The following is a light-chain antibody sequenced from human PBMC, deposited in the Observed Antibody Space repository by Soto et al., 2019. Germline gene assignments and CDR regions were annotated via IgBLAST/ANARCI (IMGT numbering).Light chain of an antibody. Sequence: QSVLTQPPSASGTPGQRVTISCSGSSSNIGSNYVYWYQQLPGTAPKLLIYSNNQWPSGVPDRFSGSKSGTSASLAISGLRSEDEADYYCQAYDYSLTASVFGGGTKVTVL. CDR3: QAYDYSLTASV. CDR1: SSNIGSNY. V-gene: IGLV1-47*02. J-gene: IGLJ3*02. CDR2: SNN.